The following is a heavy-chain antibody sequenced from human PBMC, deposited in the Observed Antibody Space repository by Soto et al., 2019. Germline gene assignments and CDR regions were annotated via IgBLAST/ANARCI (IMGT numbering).Heavy chain of an antibody. V-gene: IGHV3-30*03. J-gene: IGHJ4*02. CDR1: GFTFSSYC. D-gene: IGHD3-22*01. CDR2: ISYDGSNK. CDR3: ARGGYYYDSSGYLGY. Sequence: GGSLRLSCAASGFTFSSYCMHWVRQAPGKGLEWVAVISYDGSNKYYADSVKGRFTISRDNSKNTLYLQMNSLRAEDTAVYYWARGGYYYDSSGYLGYWGQGTLVTVSS.